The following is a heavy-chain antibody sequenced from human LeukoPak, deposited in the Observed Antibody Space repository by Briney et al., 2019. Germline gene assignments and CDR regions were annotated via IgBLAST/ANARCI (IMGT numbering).Heavy chain of an antibody. CDR2: ISGSGGST. CDR1: GFTFSSYA. J-gene: IGHJ4*02. V-gene: IGHV3-23*01. D-gene: IGHD3-3*01. CDR3: ATYDFWSGYDTYFDY. Sequence: PGGSLRLSCAASGFTFSSYAMSWVRQAPGKGLEWVSAISGSGGSTYYADSVKGRFAISRDNSKNTLYLQMNSLRAEDTAVYYCATYDFWSGYDTYFDYWGQGTLVTVSS.